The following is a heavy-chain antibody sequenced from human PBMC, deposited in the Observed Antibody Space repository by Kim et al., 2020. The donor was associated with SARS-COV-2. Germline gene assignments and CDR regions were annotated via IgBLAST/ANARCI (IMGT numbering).Heavy chain of an antibody. J-gene: IGHJ4*02. CDR1: GFTFRTYG. CDR3: ANFPAGDFDY. V-gene: IGHV3-30*18. Sequence: GGSLRLSCVASGFTFRTYGMHWVRQAPGKGLEWVTFISYDGSDKFYADSVKGRFTISRDNSKNTLFLQMNSLRAEDTAVYYCANFPAGDFDYWGQGTLVTVSS. CDR2: ISYDGSDK.